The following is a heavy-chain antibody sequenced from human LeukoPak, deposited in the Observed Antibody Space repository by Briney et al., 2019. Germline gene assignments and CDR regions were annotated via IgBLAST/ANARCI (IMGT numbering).Heavy chain of an antibody. CDR2: IYPGDSET. Sequence: GESLKISCRGSGYYFSSYWIAWVRQMPGKGLEWMGIIYPGDSETKYSPSFQGQVNISADRSSSTAYLQWNSLKASDTAMYYCARAYGSGKPYYYYIDVWGEGTTVTISS. D-gene: IGHD3-10*01. V-gene: IGHV5-51*01. CDR3: ARAYGSGKPYYYYIDV. J-gene: IGHJ6*03. CDR1: GYYFSSYW.